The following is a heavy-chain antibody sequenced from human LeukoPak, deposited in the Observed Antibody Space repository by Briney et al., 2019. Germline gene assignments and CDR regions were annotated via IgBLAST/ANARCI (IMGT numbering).Heavy chain of an antibody. CDR1: AFSLSAYN. CDR2: ISYTGTYI. D-gene: IGHD1-26*01. V-gene: IGHV3-21*04. J-gene: IGHJ4*02. CDR3: VRDRGTYRPIDY. Sequence: GGSLRLSCAASAFSLSAYNMNWVRQAPGKGLEWVSSISYTGTYIYYADSVKGRFTISRDNVQNSLYLQMNSLRAEDTAIYYCVRDRGTYRPIDYWGQGTLVTVSS.